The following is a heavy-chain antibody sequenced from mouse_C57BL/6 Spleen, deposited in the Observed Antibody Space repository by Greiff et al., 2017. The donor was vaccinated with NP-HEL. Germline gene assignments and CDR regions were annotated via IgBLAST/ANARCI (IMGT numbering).Heavy chain of an antibody. D-gene: IGHD1-1*01. V-gene: IGHV1-69*01. Sequence: VQLQQSGAELVMPGASVKLSCKASGYTFTSYWMHWVKQRPGQGLEWIGEIDPSDSYTNYNQKFKGKSTLTVDKSSSTAYMQLSSLTSEDSAVYYCARGVVGYAMDYGGQGTSVTVSS. CDR3: ARGVVGYAMDY. CDR1: GYTFTSYW. CDR2: IDPSDSYT. J-gene: IGHJ4*01.